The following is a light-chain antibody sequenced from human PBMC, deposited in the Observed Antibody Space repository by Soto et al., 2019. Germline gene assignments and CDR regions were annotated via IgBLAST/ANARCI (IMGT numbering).Light chain of an antibody. Sequence: QSALTQPASVSGSPGQSITISCTGTSSDVGGYNHVAWYQQHPGKAPKLIIYDVSNRPSGVSNRFSGSKSGNTASLTISGLKDEDEADYYCSSNTGSSTTPVVFGGGTKLTVL. V-gene: IGLV2-14*01. CDR1: SSDVGGYNH. CDR2: DVS. CDR3: SSNTGSSTTPVV. J-gene: IGLJ2*01.